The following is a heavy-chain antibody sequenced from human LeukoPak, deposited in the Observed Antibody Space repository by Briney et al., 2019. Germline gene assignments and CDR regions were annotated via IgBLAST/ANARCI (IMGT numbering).Heavy chain of an antibody. Sequence: GASVKVSCKPSGYTFTGYYMYLVRQDPRQRREWMGWVNPNSGGTNYAQKCPCRVTMTRETSISTAYMELSRLRSEDTAVYYCARSVAVADHFDYWGQGTLVTVSS. CDR1: GYTFTGYY. J-gene: IGHJ4*02. V-gene: IGHV1-2*02. CDR2: VNPNSGGT. D-gene: IGHD6-13*01. CDR3: ARSVAVADHFDY.